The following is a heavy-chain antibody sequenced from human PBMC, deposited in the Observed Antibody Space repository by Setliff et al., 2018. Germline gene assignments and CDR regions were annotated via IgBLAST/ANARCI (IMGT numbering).Heavy chain of an antibody. CDR3: AGDGGSSYSGYWYFDL. V-gene: IGHV4-59*12. CDR2: IYYSGST. Sequence: SETLSLTCTVSGGSISSYYWSWIRQPPGKGLEWIGYIYYSGSTNYNPSLKSRVTISVDTSKNQFSLNLRSVTAADTAVYYCAGDGGSSYSGYWYFDLWGRGTLVTVSS. CDR1: GGSISSYY. D-gene: IGHD1-26*01. J-gene: IGHJ2*01.